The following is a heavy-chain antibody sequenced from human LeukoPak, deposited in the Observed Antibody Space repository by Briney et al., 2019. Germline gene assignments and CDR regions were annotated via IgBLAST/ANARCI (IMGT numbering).Heavy chain of an antibody. J-gene: IGHJ4*02. CDR3: ARLDVDTAMVPTPRAPPFDY. CDR1: VDTVTFYA. D-gene: IGHD5-18*01. CDR2: VIPIRGVA. V-gene: IGHV1-69*04. Sequence: SETVSFTCAVDTVTFYAISWGWHRPAQGQGWVWIVIPIRGVANYEQKFQNRVTITADKSTSTAYMELSSLRSEDTAVSYCARLDVDTAMVPTPRAPPFDYWGQGTLVTASS.